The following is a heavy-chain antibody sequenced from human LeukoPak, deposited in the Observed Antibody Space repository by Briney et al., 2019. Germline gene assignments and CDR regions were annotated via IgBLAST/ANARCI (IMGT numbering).Heavy chain of an antibody. V-gene: IGHV3-21*01. Sequence: GGSLRLSCVASGFTFSSYSMNWVRQAPGKGLEWVSSISSSSSYIYYADSVKGRFTISRDNAKNSLYLQMNSLRAEDTAVYYCARDSSYGPRWGSFDYWGQGTLVTVSS. J-gene: IGHJ4*02. CDR1: GFTFSSYS. CDR2: ISSSSSYI. CDR3: ARDSSYGPRWGSFDY. D-gene: IGHD4-17*01.